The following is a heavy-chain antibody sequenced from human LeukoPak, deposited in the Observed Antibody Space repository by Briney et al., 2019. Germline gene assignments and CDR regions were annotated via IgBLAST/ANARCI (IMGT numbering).Heavy chain of an antibody. CDR2: INPSSGGT. J-gene: IGHJ4*02. Sequence: ASVKVSCKASGYTFTGYYMHWVRQAPGLRLEWMGWINPSSGGTNYAQKFQGRVTMTRDTSISTAYMELSRLRSDDTAVYYCARDRADYYDSSGYCVWGQGTLVTVSS. D-gene: IGHD3-22*01. CDR3: ARDRADYYDSSGYCV. CDR1: GYTFTGYY. V-gene: IGHV1-2*02.